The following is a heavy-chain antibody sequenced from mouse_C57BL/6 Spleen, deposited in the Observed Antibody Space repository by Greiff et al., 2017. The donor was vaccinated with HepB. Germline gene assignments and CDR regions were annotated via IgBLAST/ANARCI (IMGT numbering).Heavy chain of an antibody. CDR2: FHPYNDDT. Sequence: QVQLQQSGAELVKPGASVKMSCKASGYTFTTYPIEWMKQNHGKSLEWIGNFHPYNDDTKYNEKLKGKGTLTVEKSSSTVYLELSRLTSDDSAVYYCARSGERNWYFDVWGTGTTVTVSS. V-gene: IGHV1-47*01. CDR3: ARSGERNWYFDV. J-gene: IGHJ1*03. CDR1: GYTFTTYP.